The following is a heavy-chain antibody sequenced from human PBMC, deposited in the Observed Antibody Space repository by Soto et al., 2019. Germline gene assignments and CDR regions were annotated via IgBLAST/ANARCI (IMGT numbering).Heavy chain of an antibody. CDR2: IWYDGSNK. J-gene: IGHJ4*02. V-gene: IGHV3-33*01. CDR3: ARDDSSSWYWYSSGWYGGFFDY. D-gene: IGHD6-19*01. CDR1: GFTFSSYG. Sequence: QVQLVESGGGVVQPGRSLRLSCAASGFTFSSYGMHWVRQAPGKGLEWVAVIWYDGSNKYYADSVKGRFTISRDNSKNTLYLQMNSLRAEDTAVYYCARDDSSSWYWYSSGWYGGFFDYWGPGTLVTVSS.